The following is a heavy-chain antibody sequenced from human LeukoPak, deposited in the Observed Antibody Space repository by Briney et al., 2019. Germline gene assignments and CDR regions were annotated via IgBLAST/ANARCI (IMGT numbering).Heavy chain of an antibody. D-gene: IGHD3-10*01. CDR1: RYTFTSYD. CDR3: ARGKKKVRGVIITRYYYYYMDV. Sequence: GSSVKVSCKASRYTFTSYDINWVRQATGQGLEWMGWMNPNSGNTGYAQKFQGRVTMTRNTSISTAYMELSSLRSEDTAVYYCARGKKKVRGVIITRYYYYYMDVWGKGTTVTVSS. V-gene: IGHV1-8*01. CDR2: MNPNSGNT. J-gene: IGHJ6*03.